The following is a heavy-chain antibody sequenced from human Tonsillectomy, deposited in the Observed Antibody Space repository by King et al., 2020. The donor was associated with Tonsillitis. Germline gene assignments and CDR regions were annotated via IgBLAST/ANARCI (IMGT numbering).Heavy chain of an antibody. V-gene: IGHV1-18*01. J-gene: IGHJ3*02. CDR1: GYTFTSYG. Sequence: VQLVQSGAEVKKPGASVKVSCKASGYTFTSYGFSWVRQAPGQGRECMGWISAYNGNTNYAQKLQGRVTMTTDTTHSTDYMELRRLRSDDTAVYYCARELLPSDAFDIWGQGTMVTVSS. D-gene: IGHD3-22*01. CDR3: ARELLPSDAFDI. CDR2: ISAYNGNT.